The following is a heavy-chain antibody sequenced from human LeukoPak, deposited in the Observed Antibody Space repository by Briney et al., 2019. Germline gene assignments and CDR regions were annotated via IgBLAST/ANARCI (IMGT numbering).Heavy chain of an antibody. J-gene: IGHJ4*02. D-gene: IGHD6-19*01. CDR1: GFTFDDYA. CDR2: ISCDGSRT. Sequence: GGSLRLSCAASGFTFDDYAMHWVRQAPGKGLEWVSLISCDGSRTYYADSVKGRFTISRDNSKNSLYLQMNSLRTEDTAFYYCAKVRPTRFVESSGWLELGYWGQGTLVTVSS. V-gene: IGHV3-43*02. CDR3: AKVRPTRFVESSGWLELGY.